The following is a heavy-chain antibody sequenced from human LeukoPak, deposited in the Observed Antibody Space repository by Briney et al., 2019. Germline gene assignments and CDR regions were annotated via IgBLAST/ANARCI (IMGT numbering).Heavy chain of an antibody. Sequence: QTGGSLRLSCAASGFTFDDYAMHWVRQAPGKGLEWVSGMSWNSGSIGYADSVKGRFTISKDNAKNSLYLQMNSLRAEDTALYYCAKGGGEGLYYWGQGTLVTVSS. D-gene: IGHD3-10*01. J-gene: IGHJ4*02. CDR2: MSWNSGSI. V-gene: IGHV3-9*01. CDR1: GFTFDDYA. CDR3: AKGGGEGLYY.